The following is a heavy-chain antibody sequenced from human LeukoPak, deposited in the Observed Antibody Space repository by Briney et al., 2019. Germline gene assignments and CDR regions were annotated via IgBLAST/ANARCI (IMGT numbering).Heavy chain of an antibody. CDR2: ISSSGSTI. V-gene: IGHV3-48*03. Sequence: KPGGSLRLSCAASGFTFSSYEMNWVRQASGKGLEWVSYISSSGSTIYYADSVKGRFTISRDNARNSLYLQMNSLRAEDTAVYYCARDNYDSSGYYFDWGQGTLVTVSS. CDR1: GFTFSSYE. D-gene: IGHD3-22*01. J-gene: IGHJ4*02. CDR3: ARDNYDSSGYYFD.